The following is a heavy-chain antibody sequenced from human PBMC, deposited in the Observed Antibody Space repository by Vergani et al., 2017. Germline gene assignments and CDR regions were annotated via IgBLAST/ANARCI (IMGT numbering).Heavy chain of an antibody. Sequence: QLQLQESGPGLLKPSQTLSFTCTVSGGSISGGGYYWNWIRQRPGKGLEWIGYIHNSGSTYYKPSLESRLTLSLDTSKNQFSLKLSSVTAADTAVYYCATDRQKNYFYFYMDVWGKGTTVTVSS. CDR2: IHNSGST. CDR3: ATDRQKNYFYFYMDV. CDR1: GGSISGGGYY. V-gene: IGHV4-31*03. J-gene: IGHJ6*03.